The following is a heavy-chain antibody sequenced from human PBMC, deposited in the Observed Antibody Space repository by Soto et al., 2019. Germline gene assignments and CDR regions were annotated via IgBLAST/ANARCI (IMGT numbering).Heavy chain of an antibody. CDR3: ARLSVRYCSGGSCSQLDY. CDR1: GFTFNSYS. V-gene: IGHV3-48*02. Sequence: EVQLVESGGGLVQPGGSLRISCAASGFTFNSYSMTWVRQAPGKGLEWLSFISSTSGTIYYADSVKGRFTISRDNDKNSLYLQMNSRRDEDTAVYYCARLSVRYCSGGSCSQLDYWGQGTLVTVSS. D-gene: IGHD2-15*01. J-gene: IGHJ4*02. CDR2: ISSTSGTI.